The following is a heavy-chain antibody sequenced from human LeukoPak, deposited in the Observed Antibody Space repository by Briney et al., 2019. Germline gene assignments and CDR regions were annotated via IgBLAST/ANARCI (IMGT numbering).Heavy chain of an antibody. V-gene: IGHV4-39*07. Sequence: SETLSLTCTVSGGSVSSGSYYWSWIRQPPGKGLQWIGSLYYSGSTYYNPSLKSRVTISVDTAKNQFSLKLSSVTAVDTAVNWGAWGYYDSSGYSYPFDYWGQGTLVTVSS. CDR2: LYYSGST. CDR3: AWGYYDSSGYSYPFDY. CDR1: GGSVSSGSYY. D-gene: IGHD3-22*01. J-gene: IGHJ4*02.